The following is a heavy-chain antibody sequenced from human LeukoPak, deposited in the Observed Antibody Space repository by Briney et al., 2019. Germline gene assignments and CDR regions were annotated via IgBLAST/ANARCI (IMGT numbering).Heavy chain of an antibody. J-gene: IGHJ3*02. Sequence: ASETLSLTCTVSGGSIRTYYWNWIRQPPGKGLVRIGYVYYSGSTKYNHSLKSRATISVDTYKKQFSLNLSSVTAADTAVYYCAREDASGSPYAFDIWGQGTLVTVSS. CDR3: AREDASGSPYAFDI. CDR2: VYYSGST. D-gene: IGHD3-10*01. CDR1: GGSIRTYY. V-gene: IGHV4-59*01.